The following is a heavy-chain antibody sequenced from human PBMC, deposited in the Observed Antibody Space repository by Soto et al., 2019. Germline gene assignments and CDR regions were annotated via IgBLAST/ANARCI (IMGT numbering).Heavy chain of an antibody. CDR2: IIPIFGTA. CDR1: GGTFSSYA. D-gene: IGHD2-2*01. Sequence: GASVKVSCKASGGTFSSYAISWVRQAPGQGLEWMGGIIPIFGTANYAQKFQGRVTITADESTSTAYMELSSLRSEDTAVYYCARGEVILLVPAAISPPLGAPNYFDYWGQGTLVTVSS. J-gene: IGHJ4*02. CDR3: ARGEVILLVPAAISPPLGAPNYFDY. V-gene: IGHV1-69*13.